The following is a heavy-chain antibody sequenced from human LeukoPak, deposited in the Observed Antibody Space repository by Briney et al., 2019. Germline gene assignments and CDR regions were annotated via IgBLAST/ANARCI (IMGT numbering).Heavy chain of an antibody. CDR2: IGAYNGNT. J-gene: IGHJ5*02. Sequence: GASVKVSCKASGYTFTSYGISWVRQAPGQGLEWMGWIGAYNGNTNYAQKLQGRVTMTTDTSTSTAYMELRSLRSDDTAVYYCARDRSQPYGDTGYNWFDPWGQGTLVTVSS. CDR3: ARDRSQPYGDTGYNWFDP. CDR1: GYTFTSYG. D-gene: IGHD4-17*01. V-gene: IGHV1-18*01.